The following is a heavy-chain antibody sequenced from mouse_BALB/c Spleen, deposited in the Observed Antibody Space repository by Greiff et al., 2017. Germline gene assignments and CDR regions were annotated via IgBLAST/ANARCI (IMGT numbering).Heavy chain of an antibody. V-gene: IGHV4-1*02. J-gene: IGHJ4*01. CDR2: INPDSSTI. CDR3: ARRGYGNHYYYAMDY. CDR1: GFDFSRYW. D-gene: IGHD2-1*01. Sequence: EVNVVESGGGLVQPGGSLKLSCAASGFDFSRYWMSWVRQAPGKGLEWIGEINPDSSTINYTPSLKDKFIIARDNAKNTLYLQMSKVRSEDTALYYCARRGYGNHYYYAMDYWGQGTSVTVSS.